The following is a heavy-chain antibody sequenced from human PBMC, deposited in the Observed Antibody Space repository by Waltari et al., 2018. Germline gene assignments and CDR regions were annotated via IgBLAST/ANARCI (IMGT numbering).Heavy chain of an antibody. CDR2: ISAYNGNT. J-gene: IGHJ6*02. D-gene: IGHD5-12*01. CDR3: ARDPRIVATIYYYGMDV. CDR1: GYTFTSYG. Sequence: QVQLVQSGAEVKKPGASVTVSCKAAGYTFTSYGISWVRQAPGQGLEWMGWISAYNGNTNYAQKLQGRVTMTTDTSTSTAYMELRSLRSDDTAVYYCARDPRIVATIYYYGMDVWGQGTTVTVSS. V-gene: IGHV1-18*01.